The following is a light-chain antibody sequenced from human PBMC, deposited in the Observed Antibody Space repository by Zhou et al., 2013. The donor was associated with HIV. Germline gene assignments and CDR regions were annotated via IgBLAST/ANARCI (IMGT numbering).Light chain of an antibody. CDR3: MQATQYPRT. V-gene: IGKV2-24*01. CDR2: KIS. J-gene: IGKJ1*01. Sequence: DIVLTQTPLSSPVTLGQPASISCRSSQSLVHHNGNTYLSWLHQRPGQPPRLLIYKISNRVSGVPDRFTGSGAGTDFTLKISRVEAEDVGVYYCMQATQYPRTFGQGTKVEIK. CDR1: QSLVHHNGNTY.